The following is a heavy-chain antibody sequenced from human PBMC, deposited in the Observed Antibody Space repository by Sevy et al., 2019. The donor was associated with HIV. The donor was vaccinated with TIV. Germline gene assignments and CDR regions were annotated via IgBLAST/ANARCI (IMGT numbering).Heavy chain of an antibody. J-gene: IGHJ5*02. Sequence: GGSLRLSCAASGFTFSSYAMSWVRQAPGKGLEWVSAISGSGGSTYYADSVKGRFTISRDNSKSTLYLQMNSLRAEDTAVYYCAKDHVGGYYDSSGYMLGWFDPWGQGTLVTVSS. V-gene: IGHV3-23*01. CDR2: ISGSGGST. CDR1: GFTFSSYA. CDR3: AKDHVGGYYDSSGYMLGWFDP. D-gene: IGHD3-22*01.